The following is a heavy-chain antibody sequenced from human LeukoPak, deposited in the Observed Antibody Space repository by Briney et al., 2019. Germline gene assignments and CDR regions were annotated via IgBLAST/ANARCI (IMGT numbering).Heavy chain of an antibody. D-gene: IGHD2/OR15-2a*01. J-gene: IGHJ3*01. V-gene: IGHV3-74*01. CDR1: GFTFSRYW. CDR3: ARGGFSHAFDV. CDR2: INNDGSDT. Sequence: GGSLRLSCAASGFTFSRYWIHWVRQAPGKGLVWVSRINNDGSDTIYADSVKGRFAMSRDNAKNTVFLQMSGLRAEDTAVYYRARGGFSHAFDVWGQGTTVTVSS.